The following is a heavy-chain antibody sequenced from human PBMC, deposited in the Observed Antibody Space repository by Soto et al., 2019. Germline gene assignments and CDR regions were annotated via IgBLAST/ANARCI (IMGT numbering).Heavy chain of an antibody. J-gene: IGHJ6*02. CDR3: ALSSTSCPTLDV. V-gene: IGHV1-69*13. CDR1: GGTFSSYA. Sequence: SVKVSCKASGGTFSSYAISWVRQAPGQGLEWMGGIIPIFGTANYAQKFQGRVTITADESTSTAYMELSSLRSEDTAVYYCALSSTSCPTLDVWGQGTTVTVSS. D-gene: IGHD2-2*01. CDR2: IIPIFGTA.